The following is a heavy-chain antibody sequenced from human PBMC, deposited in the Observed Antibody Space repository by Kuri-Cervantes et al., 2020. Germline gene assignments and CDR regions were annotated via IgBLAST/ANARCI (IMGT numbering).Heavy chain of an antibody. J-gene: IGHJ4*02. V-gene: IGHV4-61*08. CDR3: VRALSLVGATSDFDY. CDR1: GGSIRSGDYY. CDR2: FYSSGST. D-gene: IGHD1-26*01. Sequence: SETLSLTCTVSGGSIRSGDYYWSWIRQPPGKGLEWIGYFYSSGSTNYNPSLKSRVTISVDTSKNQFSLKLSSVTAADTAVYYCVRALSLVGATSDFDYWGQGTLVTVSS.